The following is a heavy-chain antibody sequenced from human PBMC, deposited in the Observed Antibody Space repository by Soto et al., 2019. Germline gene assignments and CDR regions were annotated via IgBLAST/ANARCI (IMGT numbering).Heavy chain of an antibody. J-gene: IGHJ3*02. CDR2: ISGSGGST. V-gene: IGHV3-23*01. Sequence: EVQLLESGGGLVQPGGSLRLSCAASGFTFSSYAMSWVRQAPGKGLEWVSAISGSGGSTYYADSVKGRFTISSDNSKNTLYLQMNSLRAEDTAVYYCAKDVITMIVVVISADAFDIWGQGTMVTVSS. CDR3: AKDVITMIVVVISADAFDI. CDR1: GFTFSSYA. D-gene: IGHD3-22*01.